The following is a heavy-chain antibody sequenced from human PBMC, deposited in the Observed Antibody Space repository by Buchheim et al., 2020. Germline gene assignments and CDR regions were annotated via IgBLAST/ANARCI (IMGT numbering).Heavy chain of an antibody. D-gene: IGHD2-2*01. J-gene: IGHJ6*02. CDR2: IWYDGRNK. CDR3: ARVYCSTTSCHDYYYYYGLDV. Sequence: QVQLVESGGGVVQPGRSLRLSCEASGFTLSSYGMHWVRQAPGKGLEWVAVIWYDGRNKYYADSVKGRFTMSRANSQNTLYLQMNSLRAEDTAVYYCARVYCSTTSCHDYYYYYGLDVWGQGTT. CDR1: GFTLSSYG. V-gene: IGHV3-33*01.